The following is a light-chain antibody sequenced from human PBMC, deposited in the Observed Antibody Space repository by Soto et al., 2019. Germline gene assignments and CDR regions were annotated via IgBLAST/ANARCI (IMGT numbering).Light chain of an antibody. V-gene: IGLV2-8*01. CDR1: SEDIGAYDY. Sequence: QSLLTQPASVSASPGQSIFISCTGTSEDIGAYDYVSWYQQHPGKAPKLIIYEVVQRPSGVPDRFSGSKSGNTASLTVSGLQAADEADYFCKSYAGSNTYVFGSGTKVTVL. J-gene: IGLJ1*01. CDR3: KSYAGSNTYV. CDR2: EVV.